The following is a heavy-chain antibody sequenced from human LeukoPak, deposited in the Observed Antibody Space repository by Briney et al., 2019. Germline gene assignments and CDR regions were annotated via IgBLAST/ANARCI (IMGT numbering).Heavy chain of an antibody. V-gene: IGHV1-69*01. CDR3: ARPVRRRLTGSEFDY. CDR2: IIPIFGTA. Sequence: SVKVSCKASGGTFSSYAISWVRQAPGQGLEWMGGIIPIFGTANYAQKFQGRVTITADESTSTAYMELSSLRSEDTAVYYCARPVRRRLTGSEFDYWGQGTLVTVSS. CDR1: GGTFSSYA. D-gene: IGHD3-9*01. J-gene: IGHJ4*02.